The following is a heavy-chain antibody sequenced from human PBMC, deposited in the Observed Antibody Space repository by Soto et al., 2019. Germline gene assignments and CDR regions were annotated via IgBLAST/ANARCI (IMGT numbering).Heavy chain of an antibody. CDR2: IYYSGST. CDR1: GGSISSGDYY. J-gene: IGHJ3*02. CDR3: ARARLWFGVVGI. Sequence: QVQLQESGPGLVKPSQTLSLTCTVSGGSISSGDYYWSWIRHPPGKGLEWIGYIYYSGSTYYNPSLKSRVTISVDTSKDQFSRKMSSVTAADTAVYYWARARLWFGVVGIWGQGTMVTVSS. V-gene: IGHV4-30-4*01. D-gene: IGHD3-10*01.